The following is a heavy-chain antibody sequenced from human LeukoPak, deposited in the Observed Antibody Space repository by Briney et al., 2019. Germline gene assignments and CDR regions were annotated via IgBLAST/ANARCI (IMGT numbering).Heavy chain of an antibody. CDR2: IYYSGST. D-gene: IGHD3-16*02. Sequence: SETLSLTCTVSGGSISSSSYYWGWIRQPPGKGLEWIGSIYYSGSTYYNPSLKSRVTISVDTSKNQFSLKLSSVTAADTAVYYCARVNVWGSYRPADYWGQGTLVTVSS. CDR1: GGSISSSSYY. CDR3: ARVNVWGSYRPADY. J-gene: IGHJ4*02. V-gene: IGHV4-39*07.